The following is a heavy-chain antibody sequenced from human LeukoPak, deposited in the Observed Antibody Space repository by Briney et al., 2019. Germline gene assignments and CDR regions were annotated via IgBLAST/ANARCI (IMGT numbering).Heavy chain of an antibody. CDR1: GNYW. CDR3: ARGYSSGLHFDY. V-gene: IGHV3-74*01. D-gene: IGHD6-19*01. CDR2: INSDGSDT. J-gene: IGHJ4*02. Sequence: QAGGSLRLSCAASGNYWMHWVRQAPGKGLVWVSHINSDGSDTRYADSVKGRFTISRDNAKNTLYLQMNSLRAEDTAVYYCARGYSSGLHFDYWGQGTLVTVSS.